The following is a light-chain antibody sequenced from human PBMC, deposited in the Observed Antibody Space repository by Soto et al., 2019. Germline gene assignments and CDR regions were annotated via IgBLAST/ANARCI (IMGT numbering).Light chain of an antibody. CDR3: QQRTNWPT. CDR2: NAS. Sequence: EIVLTQSPATLSLSPGERATLSCRASQSVRSYLAWYQQKPGQAPRVPIYNASNRATGIPARFSGSGSGTDFTLTISSLEPEDFAVYYCQQRTNWPTFGGGTKVEIK. V-gene: IGKV3-11*01. CDR1: QSVRSY. J-gene: IGKJ4*01.